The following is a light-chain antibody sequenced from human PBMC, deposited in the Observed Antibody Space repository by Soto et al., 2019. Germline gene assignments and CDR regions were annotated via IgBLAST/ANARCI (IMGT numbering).Light chain of an antibody. V-gene: IGLV1-44*01. CDR1: SSNIGSNT. CDR2: SNN. CDR3: AAWDDSPNGWV. Sequence: QSVLTQPPSASGTPGQRVTISCSGSSSNIGSNTVNWYQQLPGTAPKLLIYSNNQRPSGVPDRFSGSKSGTSASLAISGLQSEDGADYYCAAWDDSPNGWVFGGGTKLTVL. J-gene: IGLJ3*02.